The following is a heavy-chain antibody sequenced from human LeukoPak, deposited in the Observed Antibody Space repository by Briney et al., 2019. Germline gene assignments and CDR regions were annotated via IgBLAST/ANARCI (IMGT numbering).Heavy chain of an antibody. CDR2: IKGGGGDP. CDR3: AKGGHDFNPFYW. CDR1: GFTFSTYA. V-gene: IGHV3-23*01. J-gene: IGHJ4*02. D-gene: IGHD2-21*02. Sequence: GGSLRLSCAVSGFTFSTYATGWARHSPGKGLEWVSSIKGGGGDPFYADSVKGRFTISRDNSKNTLFLQLNSLRAEDSAVYYCAKGGHDFNPFYWWGQGTLVTVSS.